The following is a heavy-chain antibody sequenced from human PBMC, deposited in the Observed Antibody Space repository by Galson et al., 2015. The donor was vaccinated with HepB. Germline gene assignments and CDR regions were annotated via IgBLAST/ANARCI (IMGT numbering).Heavy chain of an antibody. CDR2: IRSKAYGGTT. V-gene: IGHV3-49*03. Sequence: SLRLSCAASGFTFGDYAMSWFRQAPGKGLEWVGFIRSKAYGGTTEYAASVKGRFTISRDDSKSIAYLQMNSLKTEDTAVYYCTKVRAMTTVTPHCGGDCYSLYYYYYYYMDVWGKGTTVTVSS. CDR3: TKVRAMTTVTPHCGGDCYSLYYYYYYYMDV. D-gene: IGHD2-21*01. J-gene: IGHJ6*03. CDR1: GFTFGDYA.